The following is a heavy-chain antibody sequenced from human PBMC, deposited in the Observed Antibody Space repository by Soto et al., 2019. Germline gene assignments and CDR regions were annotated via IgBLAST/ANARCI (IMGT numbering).Heavy chain of an antibody. CDR3: ARADTALDY. CDR2: IYYTGST. CDR1: GGSVSSGSYY. V-gene: IGHV4-61*01. D-gene: IGHD5-18*01. Sequence: QVQLQESGPGLVKPSETLSLTCTVSGGSVSSGSYYWNWIRQPPGKGPEWIGYIYYTGSTNYNPSLKSRVTISVDTSKNQVSRKLTSVTAADTAVYDCARADTALDYWGQGTLVSVSS. J-gene: IGHJ4*02.